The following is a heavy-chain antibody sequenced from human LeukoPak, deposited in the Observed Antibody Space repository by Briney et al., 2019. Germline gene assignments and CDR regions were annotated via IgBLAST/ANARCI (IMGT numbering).Heavy chain of an antibody. Sequence: GGSLRLSCAASGFTFSSYGMHWVRQAPGKGLEWVAVISHDGSNKYYADSVKGRFTISRDNSKNTLYLQMNSLRAEDTAVYYCAKDHPPRVGYYGSGSYYNVYDYWGQGTLVTVSS. V-gene: IGHV3-30*18. J-gene: IGHJ4*02. CDR2: ISHDGSNK. CDR1: GFTFSSYG. CDR3: AKDHPPRVGYYGSGSYYNVYDY. D-gene: IGHD3-10*01.